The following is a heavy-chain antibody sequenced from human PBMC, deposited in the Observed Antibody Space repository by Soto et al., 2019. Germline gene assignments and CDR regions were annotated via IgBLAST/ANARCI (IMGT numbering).Heavy chain of an antibody. CDR3: ARFYYDSSGYLPSPYYYYYGMDV. CDR1: GFTFSSYW. Sequence: GGSLRLSCAASGFTFSSYWMSWVRQAPGKGLEWVANIKQEGSEKYYVDSVKGRFTISRDNAKNSLYLQMNSPRAEDTAVYYCARFYYDSSGYLPSPYYYYYGMDVWGQGTTVTVS. V-gene: IGHV3-7*04. J-gene: IGHJ6*02. D-gene: IGHD3-22*01. CDR2: IKQEGSEK.